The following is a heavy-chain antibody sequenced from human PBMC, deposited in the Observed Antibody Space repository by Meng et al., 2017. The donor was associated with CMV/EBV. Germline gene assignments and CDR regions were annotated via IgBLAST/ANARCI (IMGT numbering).Heavy chain of an antibody. CDR2: ISAYNGNT. D-gene: IGHD3-3*01. CDR1: GYTFTSYG. V-gene: IGHV1-18*01. Sequence: ASVKVSCKASGYTFTSYGISWVRQAPGQGLEWMGWISAYNGNTNYDQKLQGRVTMTTDTSTSTAYMELRSLRSDDTAVYYCARGAPIFGVVIAWRGYYGMDVWGQGTTVTVSS. CDR3: ARGAPIFGVVIAWRGYYGMDV. J-gene: IGHJ6*02.